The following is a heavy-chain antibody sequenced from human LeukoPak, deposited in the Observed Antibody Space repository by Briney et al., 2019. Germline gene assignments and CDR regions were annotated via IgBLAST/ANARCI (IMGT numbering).Heavy chain of an antibody. V-gene: IGHV3-23*01. Sequence: GGSLRLSCAASGFTFSTYAMSWVRQAPGRGLEWVSSIIDSGGATYYADSVKGRFTISRDNSKNTLYLQMNSLRAEDTAVYYCARWVGGDYYYYYGMDVWGQGTTVTVSS. CDR1: GFTFSTYA. D-gene: IGHD3-16*01. CDR2: IIDSGGAT. J-gene: IGHJ6*02. CDR3: ARWVGGDYYYYYGMDV.